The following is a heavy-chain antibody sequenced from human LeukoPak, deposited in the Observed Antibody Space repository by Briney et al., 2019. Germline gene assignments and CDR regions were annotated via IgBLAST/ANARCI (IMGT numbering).Heavy chain of an antibody. CDR1: GGTFSSYA. J-gene: IGHJ5*02. CDR3: ARDIVVVPAATPDKNNWFDP. D-gene: IGHD2-2*01. Sequence: GASVKVSCKASGGTFSSYAISWVRQASGQGLEWMGRIIPILGIANYAQKFQGRVTITADESTSTAYMELSSLRSEDTAVYYCARDIVVVPAATPDKNNWFDPWGQGTLVTVSS. V-gene: IGHV1-69*04. CDR2: IIPILGIA.